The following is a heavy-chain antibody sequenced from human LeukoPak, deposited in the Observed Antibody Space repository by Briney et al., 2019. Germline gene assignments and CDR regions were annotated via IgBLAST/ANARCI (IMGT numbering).Heavy chain of an antibody. V-gene: IGHV1-2*02. J-gene: IGHJ3*02. CDR2: INPNSGGT. Sequence: ASVKVSCKAAGYTFTGYYMHWVRQAPGQGLEWMGWINPNSGGTNYAQKFQGRVTMTRDTSISTAYMELSRLTSDDTAVYYCARDPPIGGADVFDIWGQGAMVTVSS. D-gene: IGHD3-10*01. CDR3: ARDPPIGGADVFDI. CDR1: GYTFTGYY.